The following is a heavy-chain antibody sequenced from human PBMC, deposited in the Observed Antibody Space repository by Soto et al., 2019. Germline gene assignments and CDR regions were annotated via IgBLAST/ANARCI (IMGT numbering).Heavy chain of an antibody. V-gene: IGHV4-4*02. CDR2: IYHAGSP. D-gene: IGHD2-21*01. CDR1: GGSVISSSW. CDR3: ARGSSFRGDFDI. J-gene: IGHJ3*02. Sequence: SETLSLTXGVSGGSVISSSWWTWVRQSPGKGLEWIGEIYHAGSPNYNPSFQSRISISLDKSKNTFSLRLTSVTAADAAIYYCARGSSFRGDFDIWGQGTTVTVSS.